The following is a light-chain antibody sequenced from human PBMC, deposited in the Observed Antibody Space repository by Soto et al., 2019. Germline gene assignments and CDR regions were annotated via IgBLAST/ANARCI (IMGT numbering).Light chain of an antibody. Sequence: EIVLTHFPGTLSLSPGERASLSCRASQSVSNNYLAWYQQKPGQAPRLVIFGASTRATGIPARFSGSGSGTEFTLTISSLQSEDFAVYYCQQYNNWPPLTFGGGTKVDIK. CDR2: GAS. CDR1: QSVSNN. CDR3: QQYNNWPPLT. J-gene: IGKJ4*01. V-gene: IGKV3-15*01.